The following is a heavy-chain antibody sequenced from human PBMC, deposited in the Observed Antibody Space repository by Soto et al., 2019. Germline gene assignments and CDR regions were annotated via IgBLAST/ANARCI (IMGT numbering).Heavy chain of an antibody. Sequence: ASVKVSCKASGYTFTNYYMHWVRQAPGQGLEWMGIVYPSGGSTRNAQKFQGRVTMTRDASTSTVYMELSSLRSEDTAVHYCARDFSVPMDYWGRGTLVTVSS. J-gene: IGHJ4*02. CDR1: GYTFTNYY. D-gene: IGHD1-1*01. CDR3: ARDFSVPMDY. CDR2: VYPSGGST. V-gene: IGHV1-46*01.